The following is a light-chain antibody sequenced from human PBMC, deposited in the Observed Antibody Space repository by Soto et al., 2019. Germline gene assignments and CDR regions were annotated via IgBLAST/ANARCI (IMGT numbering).Light chain of an antibody. CDR3: QQYYNWLSWT. V-gene: IGKV3-15*01. CDR1: QSISSN. J-gene: IGKJ1*01. CDR2: GTS. Sequence: IVLTQSPATLSVSPWESATLSCRASQSISSNLVWYQQKPGQAPRLLIYGTSTRATGIPARFSGSGSGTQFTLTISSLQSEDFAVYYCQQYYNWLSWTFGQGTKVDIK.